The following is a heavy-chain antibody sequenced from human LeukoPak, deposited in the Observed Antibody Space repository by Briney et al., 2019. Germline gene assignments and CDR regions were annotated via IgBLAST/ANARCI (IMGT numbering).Heavy chain of an antibody. D-gene: IGHD2-2*01. CDR3: ARGPGYCSSTSCWGDNWFDP. V-gene: IGHV3-53*01. J-gene: IGHJ5*02. CDR1: GFTVSSNY. CDR2: IYSGGST. Sequence: PGGSLRLSCAASGFTVSSNYMSWVRQAPGKGLEWVSVIYSGGSTYYADSVKGRFTISRDNSKNTLYLQMNSLRAEDTAVYYCARGPGYCSSTSCWGDNWFDPWGQGTLDTVSS.